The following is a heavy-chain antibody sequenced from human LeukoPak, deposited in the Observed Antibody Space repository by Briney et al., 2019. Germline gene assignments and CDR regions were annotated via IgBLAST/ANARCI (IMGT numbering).Heavy chain of an antibody. J-gene: IGHJ5*02. CDR2: IYYSGTT. V-gene: IGHV4-39*01. CDR1: GGSITTTSTY. D-gene: IGHD6-13*01. Sequence: SETLSLTCTVSGGSITTTSTYWGWIRQPAGKGLEWIGSIYYSGTTYYNPSLKSRVTIFVDTSKNQFSLKLSSVTAADMATYYCARSIAGDGPTHNWFGPWGQGALVTVSS. CDR3: ARSIAGDGPTHNWFGP.